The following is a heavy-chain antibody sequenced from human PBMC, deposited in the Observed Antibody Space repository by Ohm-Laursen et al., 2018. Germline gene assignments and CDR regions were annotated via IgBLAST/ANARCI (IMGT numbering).Heavy chain of an antibody. D-gene: IGHD1-26*01. V-gene: IGHV1-69*13. J-gene: IGHJ4*02. CDR3: AGEDAGATLC. Sequence: ASVKVSCNASGGTFSSYAISWVRQAPGQGLEWMGGIIPIFGTANYAQKFQGRVTITADESTSTAYMELSSLRSEDTAVYYCAGEDAGATLCWGQGTLVTVSS. CDR1: GGTFSSYA. CDR2: IIPIFGTA.